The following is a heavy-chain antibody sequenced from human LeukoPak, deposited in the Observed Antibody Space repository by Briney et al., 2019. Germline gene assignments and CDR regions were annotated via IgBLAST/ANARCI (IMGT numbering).Heavy chain of an antibody. V-gene: IGHV3-64D*06. J-gene: IGHJ3*01. CDR2: ITSDGGIR. Sequence: GGSLRLSCSASGFTFSTYAMHWVRQAPGKGLEYVSTITSDGGIRYYAGSVKGRFTISRDNSKNTLSLQVSSLRAEDTAVYYCARDLTTYYYDSRSYPNAFDLWGQGTMVTVSS. CDR3: ARDLTTYYYDSRSYPNAFDL. CDR1: GFTFSTYA. D-gene: IGHD3-22*01.